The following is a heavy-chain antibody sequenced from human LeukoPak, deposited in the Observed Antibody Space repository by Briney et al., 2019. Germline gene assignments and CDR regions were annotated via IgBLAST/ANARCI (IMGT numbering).Heavy chain of an antibody. V-gene: IGHV1-2*02. J-gene: IGHJ4*02. CDR3: ARIPYGYSGYEYYFDY. CDR2: INSNSGRT. Sequence: GASVKVSCKASGYTFTDYYLHWVRQAPGQGLEWMGWINSNSGRTHYIQDFQGRVTMTRDTSISTAYMEVSRLRPDDTAVYYCARIPYGYSGYEYYFDYWGQGTLVTASS. CDR1: GYTFTDYY. D-gene: IGHD5-12*01.